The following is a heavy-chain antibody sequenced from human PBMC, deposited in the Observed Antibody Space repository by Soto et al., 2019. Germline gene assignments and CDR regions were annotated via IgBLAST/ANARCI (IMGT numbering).Heavy chain of an antibody. CDR1: GFTFSTYA. CDR3: AKERPRWTSGYCFDY. D-gene: IGHD2-15*01. J-gene: IGHJ4*02. Sequence: EVQLLESGGKLVQPGGSLTLSCAASGFTFSTYAMAWVRQAPGKGLEWVSGVSASGLNTDYADPVKGRFYISRDNSKNTVCVHMKRLRAKDPAWYYWAKERPRWTSGYCFDYWGQGTRVTASS. V-gene: IGHV3-23*01. CDR2: VSASGLNT.